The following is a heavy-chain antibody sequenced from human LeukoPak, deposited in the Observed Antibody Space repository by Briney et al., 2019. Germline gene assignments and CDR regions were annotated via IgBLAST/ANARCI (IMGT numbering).Heavy chain of an antibody. Sequence: PGGSLRLSCAASGFTLDDYAMHWVRQAPGKGLEWVSGISWNSGSIGYADSVKGRFTISRDNAKNSLYLQMNSLRAEDTALYYCAKGPGYYDFWSGLPYYFDYWGKGTLVTVSS. CDR2: ISWNSGSI. CDR3: AKGPGYYDFWSGLPYYFDY. D-gene: IGHD3-3*01. CDR1: GFTLDDYA. V-gene: IGHV3-9*01. J-gene: IGHJ4*02.